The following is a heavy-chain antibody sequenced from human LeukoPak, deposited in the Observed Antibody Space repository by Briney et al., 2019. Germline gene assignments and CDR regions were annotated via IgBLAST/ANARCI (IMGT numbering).Heavy chain of an antibody. D-gene: IGHD3-10*01. Sequence: PSETLSLTCTVSGGSISNSGSSTYYWGWVRQPPGKGLEWIGSIYHSGSTYYNPSLKSRVTISVDTSKNQFSLKLSSVTAADTAVYYCARWHYYGSGSYSQGFDYWGQGTLVTVSS. V-gene: IGHV4-39*07. CDR1: GGSISNSGSSTYY. CDR2: IYHSGST. J-gene: IGHJ4*02. CDR3: ARWHYYGSGSYSQGFDY.